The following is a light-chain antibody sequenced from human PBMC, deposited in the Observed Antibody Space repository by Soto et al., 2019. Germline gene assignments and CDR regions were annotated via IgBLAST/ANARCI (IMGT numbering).Light chain of an antibody. Sequence: QSALTQPRSLSGSPGQSVTISCTGTSSDVGGYYYVSWYQQHPGKAPKLMIYDVTKRPSGVPDRFSGSKSGNTASLTISGLQGEDEADYYCCSYAGRYTFVCGTGTKLTVL. CDR3: CSYAGRYTFV. V-gene: IGLV2-11*01. CDR2: DVT. J-gene: IGLJ1*01. CDR1: SSDVGGYYY.